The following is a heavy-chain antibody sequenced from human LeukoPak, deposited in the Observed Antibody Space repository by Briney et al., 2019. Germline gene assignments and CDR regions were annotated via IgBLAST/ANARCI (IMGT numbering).Heavy chain of an antibody. V-gene: IGHV3-23*01. CDR2: ISGSGDST. Sequence: TGGSLRLSCTASGFTFSTYAMNWVRQAPGKGLEWVSGISGSGDSTDYADSVKGRFTISRDNSKNTLYLQINSLRAEDTAVYYCARPPSDNLLTGSLYYFDNWGQGTLVTVSS. CDR3: ARPPSDNLLTGSLYYFDN. D-gene: IGHD3-9*01. J-gene: IGHJ4*02. CDR1: GFTFSTYA.